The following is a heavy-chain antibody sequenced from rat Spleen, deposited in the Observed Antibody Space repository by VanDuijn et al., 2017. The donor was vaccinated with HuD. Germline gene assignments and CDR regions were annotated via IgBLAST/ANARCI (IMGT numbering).Heavy chain of an antibody. CDR2: SFYDGSRA. J-gene: IGHJ2*01. CDR3: TTQGIIRVPLFDY. D-gene: IGHD4-3*01. Sequence: EVQLVESGGGLVQPGRSLILSCAASGFSFTDYNMAWVRQAPKKGLEWVATSFYDGSRAYYRDSVKGRFTISRDNVRSTLSLQMDSLRSEDTATYYCTTQGIIRVPLFDYWGQGVMVTVSS. V-gene: IGHV5S10*01. CDR1: GFSFTDYN.